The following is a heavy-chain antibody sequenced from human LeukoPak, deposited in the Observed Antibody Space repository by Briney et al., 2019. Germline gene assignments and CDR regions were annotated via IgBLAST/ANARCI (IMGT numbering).Heavy chain of an antibody. Sequence: SETLSLTCTVSGGSISSGSYYWSWVRQPAGKGLEWIGRIYTSGSTNYNPSLKSRVTISVDTSKNQFSLKLSSVTAADTAVYYCARGRFLEWLSILDYFDYWGQGTLVTVSS. CDR1: GGSISSGSYY. V-gene: IGHV4-61*02. CDR3: ARGRFLEWLSILDYFDY. D-gene: IGHD3-3*01. CDR2: IYTSGST. J-gene: IGHJ4*02.